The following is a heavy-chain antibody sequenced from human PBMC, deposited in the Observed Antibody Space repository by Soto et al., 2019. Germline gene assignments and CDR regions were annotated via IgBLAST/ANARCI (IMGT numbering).Heavy chain of an antibody. J-gene: IGHJ4*02. D-gene: IGHD3-16*01. CDR3: ARRGGPVFDY. Sequence: QVQLQESGPGLVKSSETLFLTCTVSGGSISSYCWSWIRQPPGKGLERIGYSYYSGSTNYNPSLKSRVTISVDTSKKQFALELNSVTAADTAVYYCARRGGPVFDYWGQGTLVTVSS. V-gene: IGHV4-59*08. CDR2: SYYSGST. CDR1: GGSISSYC.